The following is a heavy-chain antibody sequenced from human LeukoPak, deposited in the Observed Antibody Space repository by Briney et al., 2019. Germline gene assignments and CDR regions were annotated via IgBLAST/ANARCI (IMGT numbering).Heavy chain of an antibody. J-gene: IGHJ6*04. CDR1: GFTFSSYE. D-gene: IGHD6-13*01. CDR3: ARDHDEQHIYYYYGMDV. V-gene: IGHV3-48*03. CDR2: ISSSGSTI. Sequence: GGSLRLSCAASGFTFSSYEMNWVCQAPGKGLEWVSYISSSGSTIYYADSVKGRFTISRDNAKNSLYLQMNSLRAEDTAVYYCARDHDEQHIYYYYGMDVWGKGTTVTVSS.